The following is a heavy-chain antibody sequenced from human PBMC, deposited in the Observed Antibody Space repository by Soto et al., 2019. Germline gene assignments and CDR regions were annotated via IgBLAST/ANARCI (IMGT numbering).Heavy chain of an antibody. Sequence: PGGSLRLSCAASGFTFSSYGMHGGRQAPGKGLEWVAVIWYDGSNKYYADSVKGRFTISRDNSKNTLYLQMNSLRAEDTAVYYCASFSGGWYAYYYYYMDVWGKGTTVTVSS. D-gene: IGHD6-19*01. CDR1: GFTFSSYG. CDR2: IWYDGSNK. V-gene: IGHV3-33*01. CDR3: ASFSGGWYAYYYYYMDV. J-gene: IGHJ6*03.